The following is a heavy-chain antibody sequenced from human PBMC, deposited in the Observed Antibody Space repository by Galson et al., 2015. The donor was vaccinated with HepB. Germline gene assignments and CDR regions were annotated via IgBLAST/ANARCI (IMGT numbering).Heavy chain of an antibody. CDR2: ISYDGSNK. Sequence: SLRLSCAASGFTFSSYAMHWVRQAPGKGLEWVAVISYDGSNKYYADSVKGRFTISRDNSKNTLYMQMNSLRAEDTAVYYCARGEGYYGSGSYLDYWGQGTLVTVSS. J-gene: IGHJ4*02. CDR1: GFTFSSYA. V-gene: IGHV3-30*04. CDR3: ARGEGYYGSGSYLDY. D-gene: IGHD3-10*01.